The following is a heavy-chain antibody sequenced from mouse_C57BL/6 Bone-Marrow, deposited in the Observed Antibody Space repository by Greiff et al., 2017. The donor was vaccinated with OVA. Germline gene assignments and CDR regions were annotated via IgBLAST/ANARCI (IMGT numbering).Heavy chain of an antibody. Sequence: EVMLVESGGGLVQPGDSLSLSCAASGFTFTNYYMSWVRQPPGKALEWLAFIRNKPNGSTTEYSASVKGRFTISRDNSPSILYLQMNALRAEDSATYYGARYKGRVAVDYFDYWGQGTALTVSS. V-gene: IGHV7-3*01. D-gene: IGHD1-1*01. CDR3: ARYKGRVAVDYFDY. J-gene: IGHJ2*01. CDR2: IRNKPNGSTT. CDR1: GFTFTNYY.